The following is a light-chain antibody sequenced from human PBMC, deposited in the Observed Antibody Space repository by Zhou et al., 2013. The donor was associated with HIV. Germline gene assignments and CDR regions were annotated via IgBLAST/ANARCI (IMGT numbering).Light chain of an antibody. J-gene: IGKJ1*01. CDR3: MQALQTPRT. CDR2: LGS. CDR1: QSLLHSNGYNY. V-gene: IGKV2-28*01. Sequence: DIVMTQSPLSLPVTPGEPASISCTSSQSLLHSNGYNYLDWYLQKPGQSPQLLIYLGSNRASGVPDRFSGSGSGTDFTLKISRVEAEDVGVYYCMQALQTPRTFGRGTKVEIK.